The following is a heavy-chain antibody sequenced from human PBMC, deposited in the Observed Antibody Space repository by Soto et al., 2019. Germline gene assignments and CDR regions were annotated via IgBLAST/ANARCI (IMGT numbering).Heavy chain of an antibody. CDR1: RDTFPSYY. J-gene: IGHJ5*02. Sequence: GASVKVSCKAPRDTFPSYYINWVRQAPGQGLELMGVINPHGGSTAYAQKFKGRVTLTRDTSASTVYMEVSSLTSEDTAMYYCARSSGGNFGIIIEGTNWFAPWGQGTLVTVSS. V-gene: IGHV1-46*01. CDR2: INPHGGST. CDR3: ARSSGGNFGIIIEGTNWFAP. D-gene: IGHD1-26*01.